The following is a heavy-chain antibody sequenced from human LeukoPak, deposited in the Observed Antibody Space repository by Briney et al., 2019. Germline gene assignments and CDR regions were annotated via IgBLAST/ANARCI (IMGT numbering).Heavy chain of an antibody. V-gene: IGHV3-30-3*01. CDR3: ARDDRGYSGYHFDH. CDR1: GFTFSSYT. CDR2: QDGNNK. J-gene: IGHJ4*02. Sequence: PGGSLRLSCAASGFTFSSYTFHWVRQAPGKGLEWVAVQDGNNKYYTDSVKGRFTISRDNSKNTLYLQMNSLRAEDTAVYYCARDDRGYSGYHFDHWGQGTLVTVPS. D-gene: IGHD5-12*01.